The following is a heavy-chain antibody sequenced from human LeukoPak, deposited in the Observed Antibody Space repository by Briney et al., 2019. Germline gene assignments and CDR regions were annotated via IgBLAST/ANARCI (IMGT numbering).Heavy chain of an antibody. CDR2: ISYDGSNK. V-gene: IGHV3-30-3*01. D-gene: IGHD1-26*01. CDR1: GFTFSSYA. CDR3: AREIVVGASDY. Sequence: GRSLRLSCAASGFTFSSYAMHWVRQAPGKGLEWVAVISYDGSNKYYADSVKGRFTISRDNCKNTLYLQMNSLRAEDTAVYYCAREIVVGASDYWGQGTLVTVSS. J-gene: IGHJ4*02.